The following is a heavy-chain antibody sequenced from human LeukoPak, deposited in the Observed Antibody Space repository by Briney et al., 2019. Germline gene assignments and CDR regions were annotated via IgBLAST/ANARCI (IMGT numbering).Heavy chain of an antibody. CDR1: GYSFTSYW. J-gene: IGHJ6*02. D-gene: IGHD3-10*01. Sequence: GESLRISCKGSGYSFTSYWISWVRQMPGKDLEWMGRIDPSDSYTNYSPSFQGHVTISADKSISTAYLQWSSLKASDTAMYYCARLDYYGSGSYSYYYYGMDVWGQGTTVTVSS. CDR3: ARLDYYGSGSYSYYYYGMDV. CDR2: IDPSDSYT. V-gene: IGHV5-10-1*01.